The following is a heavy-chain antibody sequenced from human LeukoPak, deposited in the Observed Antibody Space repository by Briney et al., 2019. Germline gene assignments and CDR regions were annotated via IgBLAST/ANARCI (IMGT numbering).Heavy chain of an antibody. Sequence: GKSLKISCKGSGYIFTSYWVGWVRRMPGKGLEWMGIIYPGDSDTRYSPSFQGQVTISADKSISTAYLQWSSLKASDTAMYYCATSYGSGSSNYYYYGMDVWGQGTTVTVSS. CDR3: ATSYGSGSSNYYYYGMDV. J-gene: IGHJ6*02. D-gene: IGHD3-10*01. CDR1: GYIFTSYW. V-gene: IGHV5-51*01. CDR2: IYPGDSDT.